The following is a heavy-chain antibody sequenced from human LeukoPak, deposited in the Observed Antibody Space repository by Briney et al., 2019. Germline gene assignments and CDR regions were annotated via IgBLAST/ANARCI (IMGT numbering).Heavy chain of an antibody. V-gene: IGHV4-30-4*08. J-gene: IGHJ4*02. CDR1: GGSISSGDYY. CDR2: IYYSGST. D-gene: IGHD1-26*01. Sequence: SETLSLTCTVSGGSISSGDYYWSWIRQPPGKGLEWIGYIYYSGSTYYNPSLKSRVTISVDTSKNQFSLKLSSVTAADTAVYYCARQDGSYYPYYFDYWGQGTLVTVSS. CDR3: ARQDGSYYPYYFDY.